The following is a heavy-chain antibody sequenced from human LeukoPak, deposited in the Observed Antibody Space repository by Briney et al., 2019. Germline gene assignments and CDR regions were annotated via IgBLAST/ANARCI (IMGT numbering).Heavy chain of an antibody. V-gene: IGHV4-39*01. Sequence: SETLSLTCTVSGGSISSSSYYWGWIRQPPGKGLEWIGSIYYSGSTYYNPSLKSRVTISVDTSKNQFSLKLSSVTAAGTAVYYCAIRVPNYYDSSGYYYNYYYYMDVWGKGTTVTISS. CDR2: IYYSGST. CDR3: AIRVPNYYDSSGYYYNYYYYMDV. J-gene: IGHJ6*03. D-gene: IGHD3-22*01. CDR1: GGSISSSSYY.